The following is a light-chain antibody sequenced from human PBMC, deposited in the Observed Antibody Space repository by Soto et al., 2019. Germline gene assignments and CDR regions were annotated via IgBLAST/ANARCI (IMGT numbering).Light chain of an antibody. Sequence: DIQMTQSPSSLSASVGDRVTISCRASQGISNHLAWFQQKPGKAPRSLIYAASSLHSGVPSRFGGSGSGTDFTLTISSLQPEDLATYYCQQYHSYPLTFAGGTKVEIK. CDR1: QGISNH. CDR3: QQYHSYPLT. V-gene: IGKV1-16*01. CDR2: AAS. J-gene: IGKJ4*01.